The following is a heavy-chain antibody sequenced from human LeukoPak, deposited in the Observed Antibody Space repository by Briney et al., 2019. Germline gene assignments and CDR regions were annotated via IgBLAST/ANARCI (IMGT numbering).Heavy chain of an antibody. CDR1: GFTVKDNF. CDR3: TRDSANYHFAY. J-gene: IGHJ4*02. Sequence: GSLRLSCAASGFTVKDNFMSWVRQAPGKGLEWVSVLYSGGATYYTDSVKGRFTISRDNSKNIVFLQMNDLRTEDTAFCYCTRDSANYHFAYWGQGALVTVSS. D-gene: IGHD4/OR15-4a*01. CDR2: LYSGGAT. V-gene: IGHV3-66*01.